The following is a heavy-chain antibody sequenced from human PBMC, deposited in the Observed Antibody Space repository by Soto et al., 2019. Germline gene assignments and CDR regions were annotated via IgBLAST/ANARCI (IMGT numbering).Heavy chain of an antibody. J-gene: IGHJ4*02. V-gene: IGHV1-2*02. CDR1: GYTFTGYY. D-gene: IGHD3-22*01. CDR2: INPNSGGT. CDR3: ARDYYDSSGYFHYYFDY. Sequence: ASVKVSCKASGYTFTGYYMHWVRQAPGQGLEWMGWINPNSGGTNYAQKFQGRVTMTRDTSISTAYMELSRLRSDDTAVYYCARDYYDSSGYFHYYFDYWGQGTLVTVSS.